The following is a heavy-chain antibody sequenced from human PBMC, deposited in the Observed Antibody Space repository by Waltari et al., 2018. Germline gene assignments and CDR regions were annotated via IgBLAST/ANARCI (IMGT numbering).Heavy chain of an antibody. V-gene: IGHV4-39*01. CDR2: IHYLGIT. CDR1: GGSFSPSSYY. J-gene: IGHJ4*02. D-gene: IGHD1-26*01. Sequence: QLQLQESGPGLVKPSETLSLTCSVSGGSFSPSSYYWGWNRQPPGKGREWIGRIHYLGITYYSPSLKRRVTISVDTAKNQCSLWLTSVAAADTAVYDCARHVGEATTFDYWGQGTLVTVSS. CDR3: ARHVGEATTFDY.